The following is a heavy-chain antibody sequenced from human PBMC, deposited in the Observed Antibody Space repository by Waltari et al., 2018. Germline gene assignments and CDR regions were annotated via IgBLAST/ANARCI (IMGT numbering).Heavy chain of an antibody. CDR1: GFTFRTYA. Sequence: QLLESGGGLVQPGGSLRLSCEASGFTFRTYAMNWIRQAPGKGLEWVAVIFSSGTTFYGESVKGRFTVSRDDSNHTVHLQMNNLRNGDTAVYYCAKGRKENHFDHWGQGALVTVSS. J-gene: IGHJ4*02. CDR2: IFSSGTT. V-gene: IGHV3-23*03. CDR3: AKGRKENHFDH.